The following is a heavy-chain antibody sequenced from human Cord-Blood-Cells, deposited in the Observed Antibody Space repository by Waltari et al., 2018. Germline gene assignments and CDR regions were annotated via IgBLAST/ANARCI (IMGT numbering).Heavy chain of an antibody. V-gene: IGHV4-34*01. Sequence: QVQLQQWGAGLLKPSETLSLTCAVYGGSFSGYYWSWIRQPPGKGLEWIGEINHSGSTNHNPSLKSRVTISVDTSKNQFSLKLSSVTAADTAVYYCARRRDWIPFDYWGQGTLVTVSS. CDR2: INHSGST. D-gene: IGHD5-18*01. CDR1: GGSFSGYY. J-gene: IGHJ4*02. CDR3: ARRRDWIPFDY.